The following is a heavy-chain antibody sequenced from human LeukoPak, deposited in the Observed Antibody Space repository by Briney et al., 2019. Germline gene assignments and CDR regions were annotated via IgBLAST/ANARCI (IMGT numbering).Heavy chain of an antibody. CDR1: GFSFSSYA. CDR2: INSHGDNT. D-gene: IGHD3-16*01. CDR3: VKTMIPFGGLIRTDAFDI. J-gene: IGHJ3*02. Sequence: VGSLRLSCSASGFSFSSYALHWVRQAAGKGLQYVTGINSHGDNTYYAGSVRGRFTISRDNSKNTVFLQMSSLRAEDTALYYCVKTMIPFGGLIRTDAFDIWGPGTTVTVSS. V-gene: IGHV3-64D*06.